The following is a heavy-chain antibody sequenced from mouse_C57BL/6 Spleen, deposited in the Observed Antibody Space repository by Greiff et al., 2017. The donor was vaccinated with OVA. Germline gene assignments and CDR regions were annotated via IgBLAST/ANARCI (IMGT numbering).Heavy chain of an antibody. J-gene: IGHJ4*01. CDR2: ISSGSSTI. V-gene: IGHV5-17*01. Sequence: EVHLVESGGGLVKPGGSLKLSCAASGFTFSDYGMHWVRQAPEKGLAWVAYISSGSSTIYYAATVKGRFTISRDNAKNTLFLQMTSLRSEDTAMYYCARPDGSSYDYYAMDYWGQGTSVTVSS. CDR1: GFTFSDYG. D-gene: IGHD1-1*01. CDR3: ARPDGSSYDYYAMDY.